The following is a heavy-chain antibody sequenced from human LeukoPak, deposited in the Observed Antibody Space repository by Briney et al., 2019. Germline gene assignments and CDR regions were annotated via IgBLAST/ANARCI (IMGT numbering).Heavy chain of an antibody. J-gene: IGHJ4*02. V-gene: IGHV3-23*01. CDR3: AKVSRVSSSGWPYSNFDY. CDR1: GFTFSSYA. CDR2: ISGSGGST. Sequence: GGSLRLSCAASGFTFSSYAMSWVRQAPGKGLEWVSAISGSGGSTYYADSVKGRFTISRDNSKNTLYLQMNSLRAEDTAVYYCAKVSRVSSSGWPYSNFDYWGQGTLVTVCS. D-gene: IGHD6-19*01.